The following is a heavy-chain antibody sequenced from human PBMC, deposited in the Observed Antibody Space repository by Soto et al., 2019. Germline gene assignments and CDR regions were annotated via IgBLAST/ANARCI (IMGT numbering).Heavy chain of an antibody. CDR3: VRHFLRYYYYYGMDV. CDR1: ADSISSSNYY. CDR2: IYYSGGT. J-gene: IGHJ6*02. Sequence: SETLSLTCTVSADSISSSNYYWGWIRQPPGKGLEWIGSIYYSGGTYYNPSLKSRVTISVDTSKNQFSLKLSSVTAADTAVYYCVRHFLRYYYYYGMDVWGQGTTVTVSS. V-gene: IGHV4-39*01.